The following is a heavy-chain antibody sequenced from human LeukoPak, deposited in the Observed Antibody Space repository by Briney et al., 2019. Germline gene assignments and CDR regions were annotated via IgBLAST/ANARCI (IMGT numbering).Heavy chain of an antibody. J-gene: IGHJ4*02. V-gene: IGHV4-61*08. CDR2: LYHSGGT. Sequence: SETLSLTCTVSGGSVSSGGYYWSWIRQTPGKGLEWIGYLYHSGGTHYTPSLKSRVTISVDTSKNQFSLKLTSVTAADTAVYYCARGETDTYFLYWGQGTLVTVSS. D-gene: IGHD2/OR15-2a*01. CDR3: ARGETDTYFLY. CDR1: GGSVSSGGYY.